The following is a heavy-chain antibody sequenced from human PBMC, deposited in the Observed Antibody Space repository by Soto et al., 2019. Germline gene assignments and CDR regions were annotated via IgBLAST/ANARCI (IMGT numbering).Heavy chain of an antibody. J-gene: IGHJ4*02. CDR1: GGTFSSYA. D-gene: IGHD2-15*01. CDR2: IILIFGTA. V-gene: IGHV1-69*01. CDR3: AREGGIPDCSDGSCYSANDC. Sequence: QVQLVQSGAEVKKPGSSVKVSCKASGGTFSSYAISWVRQAPGQGLEWMGWIILIFGTANYAKKLQGRVTMTADESTRVASRELGSVRSADTAVYYCAREGGIPDCSDGSCYSANDCWGQGTLVTVSS.